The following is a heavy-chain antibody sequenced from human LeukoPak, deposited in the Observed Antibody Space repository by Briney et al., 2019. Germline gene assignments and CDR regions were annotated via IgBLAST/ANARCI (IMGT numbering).Heavy chain of an antibody. V-gene: IGHV1-69*13. J-gene: IGHJ4*02. CDR2: IIPILGTA. CDR3: ARDTDYGDYVGFDY. CDR1: GGTFSSYA. D-gene: IGHD4-17*01. Sequence: SVKVSCKASGGTFSSYAISWVRQAPGQGLEWMGGIIPILGTANYAQKFQGRVTITADESTSTAYMELSSLRSEDTAVYYCARDTDYGDYVGFDYWGQGTLVTVSS.